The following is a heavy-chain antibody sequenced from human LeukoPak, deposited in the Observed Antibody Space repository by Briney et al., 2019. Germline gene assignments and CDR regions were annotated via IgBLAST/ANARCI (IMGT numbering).Heavy chain of an antibody. CDR2: ISGSAGST. D-gene: IGHD2/OR15-2a*01. Sequence: GGSLRLSCAVSGFMFSSYEMNWVRQAPGKGLEWVSAISGSAGSTYYADSVKGRFTISRDNSKNTLYLQMNSLRAEDTAVYYCAKAMEGRTLAAFDIWGQGTMVTVSS. J-gene: IGHJ3*02. CDR3: AKAMEGRTLAAFDI. V-gene: IGHV3-23*01. CDR1: GFMFSSYE.